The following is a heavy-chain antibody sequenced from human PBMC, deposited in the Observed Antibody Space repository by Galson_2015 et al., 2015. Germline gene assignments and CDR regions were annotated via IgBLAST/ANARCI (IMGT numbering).Heavy chain of an antibody. J-gene: IGHJ6*02. CDR3: AKDKSGYENSYYYYGMDV. CDR2: ISGSGGST. V-gene: IGHV3-23*01. Sequence: SLRLSCAASGLTFSSYAMSWVRQAPGKGLEWVSAISGSGGSTYYADSVKGRFTISRDNSKNTLYLQMNSLRAEDTAVYYCAKDKSGYENSYYYYGMDVWGQGTTVTVSS. CDR1: GLTFSSYA. D-gene: IGHD5-12*01.